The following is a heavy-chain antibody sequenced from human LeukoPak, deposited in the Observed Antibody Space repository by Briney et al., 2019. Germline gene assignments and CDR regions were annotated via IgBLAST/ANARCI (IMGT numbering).Heavy chain of an antibody. V-gene: IGHV1-2*02. CDR2: INPNSGGT. J-gene: IGHJ4*02. Sequence: ASLKVSCKASGYTFTGYYMHWVRQAPGQGLEWMGWINPNSGGTNYAQKFQGRVTMTRDTSISTAYMELSRLRSDDTAVYYYARGFMVRGATDYWGQGTLVTVSS. CDR1: GYTFTGYY. D-gene: IGHD3-10*01. CDR3: ARGFMVRGATDY.